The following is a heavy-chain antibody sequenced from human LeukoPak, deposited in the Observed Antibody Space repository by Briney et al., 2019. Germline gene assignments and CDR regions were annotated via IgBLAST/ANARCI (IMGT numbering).Heavy chain of an antibody. D-gene: IGHD5-18*01. Sequence: GGSLRLSCAASGFTFSSYAMSWVRQAPGKGLEWVSAISGSGGSTYYADSVKGRFTISRDNSKNTLYLQMNSLRAEDTAVYYCAKVGVDTAMVKVPDYFDYWGQGTLVTVSS. CDR3: AKVGVDTAMVKVPDYFDY. CDR1: GFTFSSYA. CDR2: ISGSGGST. J-gene: IGHJ4*02. V-gene: IGHV3-23*01.